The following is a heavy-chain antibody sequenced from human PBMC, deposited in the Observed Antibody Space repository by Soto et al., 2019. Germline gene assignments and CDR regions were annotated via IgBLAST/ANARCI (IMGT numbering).Heavy chain of an antibody. V-gene: IGHV2-5*02. CDR2: IYWDDDK. D-gene: IGHD6-19*01. CDR1: GFSLSSTRVA. CDR3: AHSVVAGLGYYFDY. Sequence: QITLKESGPTLVKPTQTLTLTCTFSGFSLSSTRVAVGWIRQPPGKALEWLALIYWDDDKRYSPFLKSRLTIGKENSKNQVVLTMTNMEPVDTATYYCAHSVVAGLGYYFDYWGQGTLVTVSS. J-gene: IGHJ4*02.